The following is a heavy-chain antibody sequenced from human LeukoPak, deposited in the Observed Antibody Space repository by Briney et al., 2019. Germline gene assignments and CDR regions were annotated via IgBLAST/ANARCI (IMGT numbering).Heavy chain of an antibody. CDR3: AKDHIVATIENDY. CDR2: ISYDGSNK. V-gene: IGHV3-30*18. D-gene: IGHD5-12*01. J-gene: IGHJ4*02. CDR1: GFTFSSYG. Sequence: PGRSLRLSCAASGFTFSSYGMHWVRQAPGKGLEWVAVISYDGSNKYYADSVKGRFTISRDNSKNTLYLQMNSLRAEDTAVYYCAKDHIVATIENDYWGQGTLVTASS.